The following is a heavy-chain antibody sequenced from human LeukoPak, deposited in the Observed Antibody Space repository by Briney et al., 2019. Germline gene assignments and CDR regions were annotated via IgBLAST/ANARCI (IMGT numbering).Heavy chain of an antibody. CDR1: GYTFTGYY. CDR2: INPNSGGT. Sequence: ASVKVSCKASGYTFTGYYMHWVRQATGQGLEWMGWINPNSGGTNYAQKFQGRVTMTRDTSISTAYMELSRLRSDDTAVHYCAREDYGDYSVYFQHWGQGTLVTVSS. CDR3: AREDYGDYSVYFQH. J-gene: IGHJ1*01. V-gene: IGHV1-2*02. D-gene: IGHD4-17*01.